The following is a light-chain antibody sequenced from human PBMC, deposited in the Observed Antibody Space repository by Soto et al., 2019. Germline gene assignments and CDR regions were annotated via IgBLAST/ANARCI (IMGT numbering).Light chain of an antibody. CDR2: GAS. CDR1: QSVSSSY. Sequence: EIVLTQSPGTLSLSPGERATLSCRASQSVSSSYLAWYQQKPGQAPRLLIYGASSRATGIPDRFSGSGSGTDFTLTIRRQEPEDFAVYYCQQYGSSPKTFGQGTKVEIK. V-gene: IGKV3-20*01. J-gene: IGKJ1*01. CDR3: QQYGSSPKT.